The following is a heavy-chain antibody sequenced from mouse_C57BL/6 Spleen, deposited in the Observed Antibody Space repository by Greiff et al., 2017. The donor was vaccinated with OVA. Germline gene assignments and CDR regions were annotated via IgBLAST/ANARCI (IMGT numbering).Heavy chain of an antibody. D-gene: IGHD1-1*01. CDR2: IYPSDSET. CDR3: ARKGAYYGSGYFDV. J-gene: IGHJ1*03. CDR1: GYTFTSYW. Sequence: QVQLQQPGAELVRPGSSVKLSCKASGYTFTSYWMDWVKQRPGQGLEWIGNIYPSDSETHYNQKFKDKATLTVDKSSSTAYMQLSSLTSEESAVYDGARKGAYYGSGYFDVWGTGTTVTVSS. V-gene: IGHV1-61*01.